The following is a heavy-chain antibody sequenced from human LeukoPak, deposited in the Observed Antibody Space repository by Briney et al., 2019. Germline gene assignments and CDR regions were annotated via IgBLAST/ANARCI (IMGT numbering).Heavy chain of an antibody. CDR2: IYTSGST. V-gene: IGHV4-4*07. Sequence: SETLSLTCTVSGGSISSHYWSWIRQPAGKGLEWIGRIYTSGSTNYNPPLKSRVTISADMSKNQFSLKLSSVTAADTAVYYCARGRPDIVRVVVRIRFDPWGQGTLVTVSS. CDR3: ARGRPDIVRVVVRIRFDP. CDR1: GGSISSHY. J-gene: IGHJ5*02. D-gene: IGHD2-8*02.